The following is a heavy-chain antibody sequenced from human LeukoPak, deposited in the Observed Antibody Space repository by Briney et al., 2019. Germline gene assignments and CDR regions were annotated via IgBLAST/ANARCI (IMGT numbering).Heavy chain of an antibody. CDR3: AREDSGGNSFDY. Sequence: GGSLRLSCAASGFTLSDYYVRWIRQAPGKGLEWVAFISNSGFTPYYADSVKGRFTVSRDNAKDSVSLQMNSLRAEDTARYYCAREDSGGNSFDYWGQGAQVTVS. D-gene: IGHD4/OR15-4a*01. CDR2: ISNSGFTP. CDR1: GFTLSDYY. V-gene: IGHV3-11*01. J-gene: IGHJ4*02.